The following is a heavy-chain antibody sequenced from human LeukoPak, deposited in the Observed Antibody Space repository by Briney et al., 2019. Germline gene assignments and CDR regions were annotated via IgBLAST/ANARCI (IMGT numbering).Heavy chain of an antibody. V-gene: IGHV3-30*18. CDR3: AKGKHYDILTGYFDY. CDR1: GFTFNSYW. Sequence: GGSLRLSCAASGFTFNSYWMTWVRQAPGKGLEWVAVISYDGSNKYYADSVKGRFTISRDNSKNTLYLQMNSLRAEDTAVYYCAKGKHYDILTGYFDYWGQGTLVTVSS. D-gene: IGHD3-9*01. J-gene: IGHJ4*02. CDR2: ISYDGSNK.